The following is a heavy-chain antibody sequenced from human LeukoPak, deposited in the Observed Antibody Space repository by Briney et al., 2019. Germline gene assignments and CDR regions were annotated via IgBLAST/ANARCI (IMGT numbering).Heavy chain of an antibody. J-gene: IGHJ4*02. V-gene: IGHV4-39*01. CDR1: GGSISISSYY. D-gene: IGHD3-3*01. CDR3: ARHGPIFRFLEWYPPRY. CDR2: INHSRST. Sequence: PSETLSLTCTVSGGSISISSYYWGWIRQPPGKGLEWIGEINHSRSTNYNPSLKSRVTISVDTSKNEFSLKLSSVTAADTAVYYCARHGPIFRFLEWYPPRYWGQGTLVTVSS.